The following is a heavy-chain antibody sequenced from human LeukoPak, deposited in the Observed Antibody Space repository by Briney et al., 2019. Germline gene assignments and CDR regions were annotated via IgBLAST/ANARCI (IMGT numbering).Heavy chain of an antibody. CDR3: AKRGVVIRVILVGFHKEAYYFDS. D-gene: IGHD3-22*01. CDR1: GITLSNYG. CDR2: ISDSVGST. V-gene: IGHV3-23*01. Sequence: GRSLRLSCAVSGITLSNYGISWVRQAPGQGLQWGAGISDSVGSTNYADSVTGRFTTSRDNPKNTLYVQMNSLRAEDTAVYFCAKRGVVIRVILVGFHKEAYYFDSWGQGALVTVSS. J-gene: IGHJ4*02.